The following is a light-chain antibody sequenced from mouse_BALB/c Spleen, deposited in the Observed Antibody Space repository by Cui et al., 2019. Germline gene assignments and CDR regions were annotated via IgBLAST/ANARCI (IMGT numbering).Light chain of an antibody. CDR3: EQWSSNPPT. CDR2: LTS. Sequence: QIVLTQSPALMSASPREKVTITCSASTSVSYMYGYQYKPRDSPKPWIYLTSNMASGVPARFSGSGTGTAYSLRIRSMGAENAAMYYCEQWSSNPPTFGGGTKLEIK. CDR1: TSVSY. V-gene: IGKV4-68*01. J-gene: IGKJ2*01.